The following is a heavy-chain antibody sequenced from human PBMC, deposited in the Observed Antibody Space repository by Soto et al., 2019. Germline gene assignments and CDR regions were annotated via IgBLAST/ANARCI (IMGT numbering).Heavy chain of an antibody. CDR2: ITYEGSQI. Sequence: VQLVESVGGVVQPGRSLRLSCAASGFTFPRFGMHWVRQAPGKGLEWVALITYEGSQIYYADAVKGRFTISRDNGDNTLSLQMDNLRTEDTATYFCAKGRGEMNWANYYGLDVWGQGTTVTVSS. CDR1: GFTFPRFG. V-gene: IGHV3-30*18. D-gene: IGHD7-27*01. J-gene: IGHJ6*02. CDR3: AKGRGEMNWANYYGLDV.